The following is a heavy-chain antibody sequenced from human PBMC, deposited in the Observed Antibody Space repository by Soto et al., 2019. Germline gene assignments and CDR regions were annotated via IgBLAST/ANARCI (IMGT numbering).Heavy chain of an antibody. J-gene: IGHJ5*02. CDR3: ARHGGIAAAGPPNWFDP. CDR1: GGSFSGYY. Sequence: SETLSLTCAVYGGSFSGYYWGRIRQPPGKGLEWIGSIYYSGSTYYNPSLKSRVTISVDTSKNQFSLKLSSVTAADTAVYYCARHGGIAAAGPPNWFDPWGQGTLVTVSS. CDR2: IYYSGST. D-gene: IGHD6-13*01. V-gene: IGHV4-39*01.